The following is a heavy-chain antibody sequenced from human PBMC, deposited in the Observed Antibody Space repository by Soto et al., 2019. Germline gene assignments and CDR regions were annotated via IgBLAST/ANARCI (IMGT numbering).Heavy chain of an antibody. CDR1: GCSVSSGDYY. CDR2: IYYSGST. Sequence: XETLSLTCTVAGCSVSSGDYYWSWIRQPPGKGLEWVGYIYYSGSTTYNPSLKSRVTISVDTSKNQFSLKLSSVTAADTAVYYCAKKGSSGEYYYYGLDVWGQGTTVTVSS. V-gene: IGHV4-61*08. J-gene: IGHJ6*02. CDR3: AKKGSSGEYYYYGLDV. D-gene: IGHD6-19*01.